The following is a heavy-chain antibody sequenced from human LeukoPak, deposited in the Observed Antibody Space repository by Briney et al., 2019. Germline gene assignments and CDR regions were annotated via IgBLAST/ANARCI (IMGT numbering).Heavy chain of an antibody. J-gene: IGHJ4*02. CDR2: IYYSGSP. V-gene: IGHV4-59*01. CDR3: ARSYGSGSYFDY. CDR1: GGSFSSYY. Sequence: SETLSLTCTVSGGSFSSYYWSWIRQSPGKGLAWIGHIYYSGSPNYNPSLKSRVTISVDTSKNQFSLKLSSVTAADTAVYYCARSYGSGSYFDYWGQGTLVTVSS. D-gene: IGHD3-10*01.